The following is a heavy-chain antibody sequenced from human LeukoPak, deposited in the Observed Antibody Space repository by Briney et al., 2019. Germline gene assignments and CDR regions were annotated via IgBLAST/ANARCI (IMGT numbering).Heavy chain of an antibody. CDR1: GGSISSYY. J-gene: IGHJ6*02. Sequence: SETLSLTCSVSGGSISSYYWSWIRQPPGKGLEYIGYIYYSGSTKYNPSLKSRVTISVDTSKDQFSLNLTSVTAADTAVYYCARLKCISTTCPSRYVMDVWGQGTTVTVSS. V-gene: IGHV4-59*01. CDR2: IYYSGST. D-gene: IGHD2-2*01. CDR3: ARLKCISTTCPSRYVMDV.